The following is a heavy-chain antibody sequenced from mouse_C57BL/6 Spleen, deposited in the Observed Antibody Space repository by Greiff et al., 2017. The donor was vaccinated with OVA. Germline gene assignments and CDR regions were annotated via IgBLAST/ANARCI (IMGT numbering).Heavy chain of an antibody. CDR1: GFTFSDYG. V-gene: IGHV5-17*01. Sequence: EVKVVESGGGLVKPGGSLKLSCAASGFTFSDYGMHWVRQAPEKGLEWVAYISSGSSTIYYADTVKGRFTISRDNAKNTLFLQMTSLRSEDTAMYYCARPTTVVGYYFDYWGQGTTLTVSS. D-gene: IGHD1-1*01. CDR3: ARPTTVVGYYFDY. J-gene: IGHJ2*01. CDR2: ISSGSSTI.